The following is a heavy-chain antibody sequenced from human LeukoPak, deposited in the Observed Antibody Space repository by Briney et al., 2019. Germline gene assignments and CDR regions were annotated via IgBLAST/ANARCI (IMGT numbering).Heavy chain of an antibody. Sequence: PSETLSLTCTVSGGSISSYYWSWIRQPPGKGLEWIGYIYYSGSTNYNPPLKSRVTISVDTSKNQFSLKLSSVTAADTAVYYCARDLLNEGNHLDYWGQGTLVTVSS. CDR3: ARDLLNEGNHLDY. J-gene: IGHJ4*02. V-gene: IGHV4-59*12. CDR1: GGSISSYY. CDR2: IYYSGST. D-gene: IGHD4-23*01.